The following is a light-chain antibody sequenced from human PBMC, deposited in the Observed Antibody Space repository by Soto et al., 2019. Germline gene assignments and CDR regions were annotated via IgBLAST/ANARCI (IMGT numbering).Light chain of an antibody. CDR1: QSISSN. CDR2: GAS. Sequence: EIVMTQSPATLSVSPGEGATLYCRASQSISSNLAWYQQTPGQAPNLLISGASARATGFPARFTGSVSETEFTLTISILQSEDFADYYCQQYYYCAFTFGGGTKVVIK. V-gene: IGKV3-15*01. CDR3: QQYYYCAFT. J-gene: IGKJ4*01.